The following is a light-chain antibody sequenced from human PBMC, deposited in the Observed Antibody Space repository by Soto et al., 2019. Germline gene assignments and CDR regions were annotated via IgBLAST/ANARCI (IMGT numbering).Light chain of an antibody. CDR2: EVG. Sequence: QSVLTQPASVSGSPGQSITISCTGTSSDVGAFNYVSWYLQYPGKAPKLMIYEVGNRPSGVSNRVSGSKSGNTASLTISGLQAGDESDYFCCSYASGSISVFGTGTKVTVL. CDR1: SSDVGAFNY. J-gene: IGLJ1*01. V-gene: IGLV2-14*01. CDR3: CSYASGSISV.